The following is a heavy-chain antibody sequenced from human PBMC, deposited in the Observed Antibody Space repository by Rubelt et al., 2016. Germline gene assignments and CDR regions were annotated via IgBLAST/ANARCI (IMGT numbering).Heavy chain of an antibody. J-gene: IGHJ4*02. CDR1: GFTFISYA. CDR2: ISGSGGST. D-gene: IGHD3/OR15-3a*01. Sequence: EVQLLESGGGLVQPGGSLRLSCAASGFTFISYAMSWVRQAPGKGLEWVSAISGSGGSTYYADSVKGRFTISRDNSKNTLYLQMNSLRAEDTAVYYCAKGTGPRRGGTDYWGQGTLVTVSS. CDR3: AKGTGPRRGGTDY. V-gene: IGHV3-23*01.